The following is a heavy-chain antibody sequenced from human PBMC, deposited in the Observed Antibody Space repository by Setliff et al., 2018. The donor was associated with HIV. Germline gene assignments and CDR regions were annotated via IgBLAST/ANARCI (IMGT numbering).Heavy chain of an antibody. D-gene: IGHD1-1*01. CDR1: GGSISGYY. CDR2: IHYSGSS. CDR3: ARFQAWQLGRRGGYYYYMDV. V-gene: IGHV4-59*01. J-gene: IGHJ6*03. Sequence: SETLSLTCTVSGGSISGYYWSWVRQPPEKRLELIGFIHYSGSSDYNPSLKSRITISADMSRNQFSLVLSSVTAADTAVYYCARFQAWQLGRRGGYYYYMDVWGKGTTVTVSS.